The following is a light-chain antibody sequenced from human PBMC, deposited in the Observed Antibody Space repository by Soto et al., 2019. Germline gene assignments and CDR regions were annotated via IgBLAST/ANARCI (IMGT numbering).Light chain of an antibody. CDR1: QGISIC. CDR3: QQANSFPLT. V-gene: IGKV1-12*01. Sequence: DIQMTQSPSSVSASVGDRVTITCLASQGISICLACYQQKPGKAPKLLIYAASRLQSGVPSRFSGSGSGTDFTLTISSLQPEDFATYYCQQANSFPLTFGGGTKVEIK. J-gene: IGKJ4*01. CDR2: AAS.